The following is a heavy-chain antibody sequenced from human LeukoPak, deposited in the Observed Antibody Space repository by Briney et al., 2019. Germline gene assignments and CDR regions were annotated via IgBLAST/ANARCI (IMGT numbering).Heavy chain of an antibody. CDR2: IHYSGST. CDR3: ARGITMVRGVHYYFDY. J-gene: IGHJ4*02. V-gene: IGHV4-59*01. D-gene: IGHD3-10*01. Sequence: SETLSLTCTVSGGSISSYYWSWIRQPPGKGLEWIGYIHYSGSTNYNPSLKSRVTISVDTSKNQFSLKLSSVTAADTAVYYCARGITMVRGVHYYFDYWGQGTLVTVSS. CDR1: GGSISSYY.